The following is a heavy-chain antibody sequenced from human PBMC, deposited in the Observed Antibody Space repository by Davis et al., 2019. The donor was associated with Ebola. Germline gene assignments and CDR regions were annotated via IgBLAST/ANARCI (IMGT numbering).Heavy chain of an antibody. CDR3: AKSAVAVTGSFDY. D-gene: IGHD6-19*01. V-gene: IGHV3-30*02. Sequence: GESLKISCAASGFIFKNYVMHWVGQPAGKELGWGALLWYDGSNKYYSDSVKGRFPISRDNAKNSLYLQMNSLRAEDMALYYCAKSAVAVTGSFDYWGQGTLVTVSS. CDR1: GFIFKNYV. CDR2: LWYDGSNK. J-gene: IGHJ4*02.